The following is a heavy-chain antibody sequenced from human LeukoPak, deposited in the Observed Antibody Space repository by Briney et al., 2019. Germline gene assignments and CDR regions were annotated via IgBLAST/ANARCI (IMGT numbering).Heavy chain of an antibody. Sequence: KSSETLSLTCTVSGGSINNYYWSWIRQPPGKGLEWIGFIYYSGSTNYNPSLKSRLTISVDTSKNQFSLKLSSVTAADTAVYYCARNGSGSYHFDYWVQGTLVTVSS. CDR2: IYYSGST. J-gene: IGHJ4*02. CDR1: GGSINNYY. CDR3: ARNGSGSYHFDY. V-gene: IGHV4-59*01. D-gene: IGHD3-10*01.